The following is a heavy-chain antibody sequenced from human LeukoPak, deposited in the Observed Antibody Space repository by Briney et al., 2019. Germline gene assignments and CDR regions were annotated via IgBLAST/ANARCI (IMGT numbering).Heavy chain of an antibody. CDR3: ATLQSSGYDYSDY. CDR2: IYYTGST. J-gene: IGHJ4*02. V-gene: IGHV4-59*08. D-gene: IGHD3-22*01. CDR1: GGSISSYY. Sequence: PSETLSLTCTVSGGSISSYYWSWIRQPPGKGLEWIGYIYYTGSTDYNPSLKSRVTMSVDTSKNQFSLKLSFVTAADTAVYYCATLQSSGYDYSDYWGQGILVTVSS.